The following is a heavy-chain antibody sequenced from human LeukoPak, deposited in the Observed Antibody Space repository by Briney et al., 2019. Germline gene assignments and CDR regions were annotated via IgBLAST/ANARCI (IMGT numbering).Heavy chain of an antibody. CDR3: SKGLQAAGHLAHDN. J-gene: IGHJ4*02. CDR1: GLTFYIYS. CDR2: ISNSVGVT. D-gene: IGHD5-12*01. V-gene: IGHV3-23*01. Sequence: GGSLRLSCEASGLTFYIYSMSSGRRAPGKGGGWGADISNSVGVTMFADAVKGRFTLSRDNSKNTVYLQMNSLRAEDTAVYYCSKGLQAAGHLAHDNWGQGALVTVSS.